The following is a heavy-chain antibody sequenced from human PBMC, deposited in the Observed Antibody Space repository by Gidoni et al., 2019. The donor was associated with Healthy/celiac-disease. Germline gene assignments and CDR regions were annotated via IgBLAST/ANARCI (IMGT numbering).Heavy chain of an antibody. CDR2: IWYDGSNK. J-gene: IGHJ4*02. V-gene: IGHV3-33*06. CDR1: GFTFSSYG. Sequence: QVQLVESGGGVVQPGRSLRLSCAASGFTFSSYGMHWVRQAPGKGLEWVAVIWYDGSNKYYADSVKGRFTISRDNSKNTLYLQMNSLRAEDTAVYYCAKTEDYYDSSGPLGYWGQGTLVTVSS. CDR3: AKTEDYYDSSGPLGY. D-gene: IGHD3-22*01.